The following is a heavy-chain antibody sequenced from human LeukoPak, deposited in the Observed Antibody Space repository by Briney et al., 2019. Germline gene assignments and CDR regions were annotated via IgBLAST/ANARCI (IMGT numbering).Heavy chain of an antibody. CDR3: ARDREFQLGYCSGDSCYTSRWFDP. V-gene: IGHV1-69*04. D-gene: IGHD2-15*01. Sequence: SVKVSCKASGGTFSSYAISWVRQAPGQGLEWMGRIIPILGIANYAQKFQGRVTITADKSTSTAYMELRSLRSEDTAVYYCARDREFQLGYCSGDSCYTSRWFDPWGQGTLVTVSS. CDR1: GGTFSSYA. CDR2: IIPILGIA. J-gene: IGHJ5*02.